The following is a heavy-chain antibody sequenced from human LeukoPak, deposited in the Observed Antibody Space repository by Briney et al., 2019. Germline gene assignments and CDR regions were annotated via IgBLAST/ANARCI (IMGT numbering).Heavy chain of an antibody. CDR3: TTDWKNYYDSSGYHAPDDY. J-gene: IGHJ4*02. Sequence: PGGSLRLSCAASGFTVSNAWMSWVRQAPGKGLEWVGRIKSKTDGGTTDYAAPVKGRFTISRDDSKNTLYLQMNSLKTEDTAVYYCTTDWKNYYDSSGYHAPDDYWGQGTLVTVSS. CDR2: IKSKTDGGTT. CDR1: GFTVSNAW. V-gene: IGHV3-15*01. D-gene: IGHD3-22*01.